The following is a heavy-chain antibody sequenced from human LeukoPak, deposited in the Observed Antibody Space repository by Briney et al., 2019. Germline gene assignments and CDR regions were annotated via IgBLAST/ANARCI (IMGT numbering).Heavy chain of an antibody. D-gene: IGHD4-17*01. V-gene: IGHV1-46*01. CDR1: GYTFTSYY. Sequence: ASVRVSSTASGYTFTSYYMHWVRQAPGQGLEWMGIIHPSGGSTSYAQKFQGRVTMTRDTSTSTVYMELSSLRSEDTAVYYCARDYGEDDAFDIWGQGTMVTVSS. J-gene: IGHJ3*02. CDR3: ARDYGEDDAFDI. CDR2: IHPSGGST.